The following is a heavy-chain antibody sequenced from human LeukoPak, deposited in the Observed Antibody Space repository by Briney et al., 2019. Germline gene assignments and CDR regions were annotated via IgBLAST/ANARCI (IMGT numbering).Heavy chain of an antibody. CDR1: GYTFTGYY. CDR3: ARGYCSSTSCYLGFWDYYYGMDV. CDR2: INPNSGGT. V-gene: IGHV1-2*04. J-gene: IGHJ6*02. Sequence: GASVKVSCEASGYTFTGYYMHWVRQAPGQGLEWMGWINPNSGGTNYAQKFQGWVTMTRDTSISTAYMELSRLRSDDTAVYYCARGYCSSTSCYLGFWDYYYGMDVWGQGTTVTVSS. D-gene: IGHD2-2*01.